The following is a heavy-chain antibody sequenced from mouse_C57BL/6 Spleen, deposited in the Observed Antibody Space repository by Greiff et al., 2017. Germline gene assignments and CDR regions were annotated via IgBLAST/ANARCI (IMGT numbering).Heavy chain of an antibody. Sequence: EVKLVESGGGLVQPKGSLKLSCAASGFSFNTYAMNWVRQAPGKGLEWVARIRSKSNNYATYYADSVKDRFTISRDDSESMLYLQMNNLKTEDTAMYYCVRTGTPSYWYFDVWGTGTTVTVSS. CDR2: IRSKSNNYAT. D-gene: IGHD4-1*01. CDR1: GFSFNTYA. CDR3: VRTGTPSYWYFDV. V-gene: IGHV10-1*01. J-gene: IGHJ1*03.